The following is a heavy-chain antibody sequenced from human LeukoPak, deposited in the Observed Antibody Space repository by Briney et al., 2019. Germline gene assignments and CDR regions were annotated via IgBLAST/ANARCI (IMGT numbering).Heavy chain of an antibody. CDR2: IYYSGST. D-gene: IGHD3-3*01. V-gene: IGHV4-39*01. Sequence: NSSETLSLTCTVSGGSISSSSYYWGWIRQPPGKGLEWIGSIYYSGSTYYNPSLKSRVTISVDTSKNQFSLKLSSVTAADTAVYYCARLNTIFGVVNAFDIWGQGTMVTVSS. J-gene: IGHJ3*02. CDR1: GGSISSSSYY. CDR3: ARLNTIFGVVNAFDI.